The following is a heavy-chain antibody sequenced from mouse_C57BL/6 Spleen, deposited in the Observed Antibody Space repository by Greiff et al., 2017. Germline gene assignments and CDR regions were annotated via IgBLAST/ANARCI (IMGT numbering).Heavy chain of an antibody. CDR3: ARYYGNYVEGAMDY. V-gene: IGHV1-66*01. J-gene: IGHJ4*01. CDR2: IYPGSGNT. CDR1: GYSFTSYY. D-gene: IGHD2-1*01. Sequence: VHLVESGPELVKPGASVKISCKASGYSFTSYYIHWVKQRPGQGLEWIGWIYPGSGNTKYNEKFKGKATLTADTSSSTAYMQLSSLTSEDSAVYYCARYYGNYVEGAMDYWGQGTSVTVSS.